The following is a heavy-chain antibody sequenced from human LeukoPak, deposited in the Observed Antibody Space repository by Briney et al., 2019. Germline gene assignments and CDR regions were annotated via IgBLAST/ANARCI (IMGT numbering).Heavy chain of an antibody. CDR2: IYYSGST. Sequence: PSETLSLTCTVSGGSISSYYWSWIRQPPGKGLEWIGYIYYSGSTNYNPSLKSRVTISVDTSKNQFSLKLSSVTAADTAAYYCARGAPNCSGGSCYSGVFDYWGQGTLVTVSS. V-gene: IGHV4-59*01. CDR3: ARGAPNCSGGSCYSGVFDY. D-gene: IGHD2-15*01. J-gene: IGHJ4*02. CDR1: GGSISSYY.